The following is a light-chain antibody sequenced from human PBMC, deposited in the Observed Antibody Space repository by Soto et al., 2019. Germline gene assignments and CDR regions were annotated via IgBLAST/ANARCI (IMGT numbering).Light chain of an antibody. Sequence: EIVLTQSPGTLSLSPGERATLSCRASQSVSSDYLAWYQQKPGQTPKVLIYRASSRATGIPDRFSGSGSGTDFTLTISRLEPEDVAVYYCQHYYGIPYTFGQGTKLEIK. CDR1: QSVSSDY. CDR2: RAS. CDR3: QHYYGIPYT. V-gene: IGKV3-20*01. J-gene: IGKJ2*01.